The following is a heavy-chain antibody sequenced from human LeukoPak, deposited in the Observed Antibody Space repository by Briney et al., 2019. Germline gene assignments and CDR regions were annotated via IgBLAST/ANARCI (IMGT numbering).Heavy chain of an antibody. CDR1: GGSISSYY. CDR2: IYYSGST. Sequence: PETLSLTCTVSGGSISSYYWSWIRQPPGKGLEWIGYIYYSGSTNYNPSLKSRVTISVDTSKNQFSQKLSSVTAADTAVYYCARTSGYFDYWGQGTLVTVSS. V-gene: IGHV4-59*01. D-gene: IGHD3-10*01. CDR3: ARTSGYFDY. J-gene: IGHJ4*02.